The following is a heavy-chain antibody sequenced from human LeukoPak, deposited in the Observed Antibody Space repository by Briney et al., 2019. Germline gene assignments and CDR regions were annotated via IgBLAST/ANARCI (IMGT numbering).Heavy chain of an antibody. CDR2: INPNSGGT. CDR3: ARERAAIVVPAGPPSPYYYYGMDV. V-gene: IGHV1-2*02. D-gene: IGHD2-2*01. Sequence: GASVKVSCKASGYTFTGYYMHWVRQAPGQGLEWMGWINPNSGGTNYAQKFQGRVTMTRDTSISTAYMELSRLRSDDTAVYYCARERAAIVVPAGPPSPYYYYGMDVWGQGTTVTVSS. CDR1: GYTFTGYY. J-gene: IGHJ6*02.